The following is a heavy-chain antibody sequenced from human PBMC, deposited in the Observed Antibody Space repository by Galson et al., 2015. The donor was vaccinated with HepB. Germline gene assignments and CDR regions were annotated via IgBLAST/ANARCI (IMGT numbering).Heavy chain of an antibody. J-gene: IGHJ6*02. D-gene: IGHD2-15*01. CDR2: IDPSGGST. CDR3: ARYCSGGICPDYYYYGMDV. CDR1: GYTLTSYY. Sequence: SVKVSCKASGYTLTSYYMHWVRQAPGQGLEWMGIIDPSGGSTSYAQKFQGRVTMTRDTSTSTVYMELSSLRSEDTAVYYCARYCSGGICPDYYYYGMDVWVQGTTVTVSS. V-gene: IGHV1-46*03.